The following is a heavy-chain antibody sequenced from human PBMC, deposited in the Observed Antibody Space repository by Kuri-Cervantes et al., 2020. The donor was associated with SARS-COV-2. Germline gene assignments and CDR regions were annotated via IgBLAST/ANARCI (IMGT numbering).Heavy chain of an antibody. CDR1: GFTFSSYA. Sequence: GESLKIFCAASGFTFSSYAMSWVRQASGKGLEWGAVLSFDGNNKCYVDAVKGRFTISRDSSTNTLSLQMNSLRAADTAVYYCASGYSPYTNLGGYWGQGTLVTVSS. D-gene: IGHD1-26*01. J-gene: IGHJ4*02. V-gene: IGHV3-30-3*01. CDR3: ASGYSPYTNLGGY. CDR2: LSFDGNNK.